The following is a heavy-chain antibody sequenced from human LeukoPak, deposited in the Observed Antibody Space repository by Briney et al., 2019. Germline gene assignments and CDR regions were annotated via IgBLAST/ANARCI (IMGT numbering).Heavy chain of an antibody. CDR1: GFTLSRHW. D-gene: IGHD6-13*01. J-gene: IGHJ4*02. V-gene: IGHV3-7*01. Sequence: GSLRLSCAASGFTLSRHWMSWVRQAPGKGLEWVASIRQDGNDINYVESVKGRFIISRDNAGNSVSLQMNSLRAEDTAVYYCASAEGVTAAIDYWGQGTLVTVSS. CDR2: IRQDGNDI. CDR3: ASAEGVTAAIDY.